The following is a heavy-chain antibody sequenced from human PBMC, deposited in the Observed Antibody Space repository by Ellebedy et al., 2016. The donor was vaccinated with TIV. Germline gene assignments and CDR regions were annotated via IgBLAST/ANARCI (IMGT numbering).Heavy chain of an antibody. Sequence: GGSLRLSCAASGFSFSSYWMSWVRQSPGKGLEWVANINQDGSDKYYVDSVKGRFTISRDNTKNSLYLLMNSLRAEDTAAYFCATDGSYGDYLSPTHAFAIWGQGTVVTVSS. CDR2: INQDGSDK. J-gene: IGHJ3*02. V-gene: IGHV3-7*01. D-gene: IGHD4-17*01. CDR3: ATDGSYGDYLSPTHAFAI. CDR1: GFSFSSYW.